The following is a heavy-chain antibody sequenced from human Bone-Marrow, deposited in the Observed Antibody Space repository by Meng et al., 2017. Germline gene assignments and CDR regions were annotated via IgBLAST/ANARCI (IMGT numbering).Heavy chain of an antibody. V-gene: IGHV3-23*01. Sequence: GESLKISCAASGFTFSSYAMSWVRQAPGKGLEWVSAISGSGGSTYYADSVKGRFTISRDNSKNTLYLQMNSLRAEDTAVYYCARGEYDSSGYTDHAFDIWGQGTMVTVSS. CDR3: ARGEYDSSGYTDHAFDI. CDR1: GFTFSSYA. J-gene: IGHJ3*02. CDR2: ISGSGGST. D-gene: IGHD3-22*01.